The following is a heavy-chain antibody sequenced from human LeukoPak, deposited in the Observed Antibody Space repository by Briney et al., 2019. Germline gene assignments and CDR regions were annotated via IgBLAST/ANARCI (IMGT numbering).Heavy chain of an antibody. V-gene: IGHV3-43*02. CDR3: ASLHSLGGWFDP. J-gene: IGHJ5*02. CDR2: ISGDGGST. Sequence: GGSLRLSCAASGFTFDDYAMHWVRQAPGKGLEWVSLISGDGGSTYYADSVKGRFTISRDNAKNSLYLQMNSLRAEDTALYYCASLHSLGGWFDPWGQGTLVTVSS. D-gene: IGHD3-16*01. CDR1: GFTFDDYA.